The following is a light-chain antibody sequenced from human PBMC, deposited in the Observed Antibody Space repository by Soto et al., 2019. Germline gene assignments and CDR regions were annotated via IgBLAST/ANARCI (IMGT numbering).Light chain of an antibody. Sequence: HSALTQPASVYGSPGRSITISCTGTSSDLGGYNFVSWYQHHPGKAPKLMIYQVSNRPSGVSNRFSGSKSGNTASLTISGLQAEDEADYYCCSYTSSSPYVFGTGTKVTVL. V-gene: IGLV2-14*01. CDR1: SSDLGGYNF. J-gene: IGLJ1*01. CDR2: QVS. CDR3: CSYTSSSPYV.